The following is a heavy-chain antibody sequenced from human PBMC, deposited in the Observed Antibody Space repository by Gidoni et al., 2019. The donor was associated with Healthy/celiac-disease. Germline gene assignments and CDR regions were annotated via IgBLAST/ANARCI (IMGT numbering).Heavy chain of an antibody. CDR1: GFTFSSYA. CDR2: ISGSGGST. Sequence: EVQLLESGGGLVQPGGSLRLSCAASGFTFSSYAMSWVRPAPGKGLEWVSAISGSGGSTYYADSVNGRFTISRDNSKNTLYLQMNSLRAEDTAVYYCAKGNDYGDSWGVYYYYYMDVWGKGTTVTVSS. V-gene: IGHV3-23*01. J-gene: IGHJ6*03. CDR3: AKGNDYGDSWGVYYYYYMDV. D-gene: IGHD4-17*01.